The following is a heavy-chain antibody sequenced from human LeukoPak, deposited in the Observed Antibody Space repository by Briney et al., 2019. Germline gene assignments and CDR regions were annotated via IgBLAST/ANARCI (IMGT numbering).Heavy chain of an antibody. CDR2: ISSRSSYI. CDR3: ARGKEPVAGSLSHFDY. CDR1: GFTFSSYS. Sequence: EGSLRLSCAASGFTFSSYSMNWVRQAPGKGLEWVSSISSRSSYIDYADSLKGRFTISRDNAKNSLYLQMNSLRAEDTAVYYCARGKEPVAGSLSHFDYWGQGTLVTVSS. V-gene: IGHV3-21*01. D-gene: IGHD6-19*01. J-gene: IGHJ4*02.